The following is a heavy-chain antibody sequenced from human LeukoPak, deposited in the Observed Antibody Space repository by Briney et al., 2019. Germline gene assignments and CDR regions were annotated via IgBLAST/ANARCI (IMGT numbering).Heavy chain of an antibody. J-gene: IGHJ4*02. Sequence: GGSLRLSCAASGFTFSSYGMHWVRQAPGKGLEWVAVISYDGSNKYYADSVKGRFTISRDNSKNTLYLQMNSLRAEDTAVYYCAKDGSSGFDYWGQGTLITVSS. V-gene: IGHV3-30*18. D-gene: IGHD3-22*01. CDR2: ISYDGSNK. CDR3: AKDGSSGFDY. CDR1: GFTFSSYG.